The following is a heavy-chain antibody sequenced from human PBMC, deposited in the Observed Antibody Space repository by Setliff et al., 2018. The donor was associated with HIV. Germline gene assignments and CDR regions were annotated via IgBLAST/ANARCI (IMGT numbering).Heavy chain of an antibody. J-gene: IGHJ4*02. Sequence: ASVKVSCKASGYTFINYGISWVRQAPGQGLEWMGWIGAYNGNRDYALNFQGRVTLTTDTSASTAYMELTSLRSDDTAVYYCARGGGLKPFGYQLDYWGQGTLVTVSS. CDR1: GYTFINYG. CDR3: ARGGGLKPFGYQLDY. CDR2: IGAYNGNR. D-gene: IGHD2-2*01. V-gene: IGHV1-18*01.